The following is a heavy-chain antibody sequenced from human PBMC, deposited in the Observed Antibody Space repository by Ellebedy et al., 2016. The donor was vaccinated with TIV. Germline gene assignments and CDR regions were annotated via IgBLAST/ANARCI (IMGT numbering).Heavy chain of an antibody. CDR1: GFTFNNYW. CDR2: IKSDGSYT. CDR3: ARDNCGSDCYNAFDI. J-gene: IGHJ3*02. V-gene: IGHV3-74*01. Sequence: PGGSLRLSCAASGFTFNNYWMHWVRQVPGKGLVWVSRIKSDGSYTSYADSVKGRFSISRDNIKNTMYLQMNSLTAEDTAVYYCARDNCGSDCYNAFDIWGQGTMVTVSS. D-gene: IGHD2-21*02.